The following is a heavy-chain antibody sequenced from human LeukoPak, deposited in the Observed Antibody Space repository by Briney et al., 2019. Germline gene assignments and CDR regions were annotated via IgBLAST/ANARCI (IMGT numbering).Heavy chain of an antibody. CDR2: IIPIFGTA. CDR3: ARTRSGSSWYADFNY. CDR1: GGTFSSYA. J-gene: IGHJ4*02. D-gene: IGHD6-13*01. Sequence: ASVKVSCKASGGTFSSYAISWVRQAPGQGLEWMGGIIPIFGTANYAQKFQGRVTITADESTSTAYMELSSLRSEDMAVYYCARTRSGSSWYADFNYWGQGTLVTVSS. V-gene: IGHV1-69*13.